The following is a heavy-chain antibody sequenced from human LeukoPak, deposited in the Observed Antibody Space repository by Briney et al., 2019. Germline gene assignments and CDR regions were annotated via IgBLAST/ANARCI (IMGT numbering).Heavy chain of an antibody. D-gene: IGHD3-10*01. Sequence: PGGSLRLSCAASGFTFSSYEMNWVRQAPGKGLEWVSYISSSGSTIYYADSVKGRFTISRDNAKNSLYLQMNSLRAEDTAVYYCASGGGSASYYPYYFDYWGQGTLVTVSS. CDR3: ASGGGSASYYPYYFDY. CDR2: ISSSGSTI. J-gene: IGHJ4*02. V-gene: IGHV3-48*03. CDR1: GFTFSSYE.